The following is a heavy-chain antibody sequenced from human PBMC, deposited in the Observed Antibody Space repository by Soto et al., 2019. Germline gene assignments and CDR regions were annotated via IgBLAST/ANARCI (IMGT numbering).Heavy chain of an antibody. Sequence: SETLSLTCTVSGGSISSYYWSWIRQPPGKGLEWIGYIYYSGSTNYNPSLKSRVTISVDTSKNQFSLKLSSVTAADTAVYYCARAADCSGGSCYQVPRFDPWGQGTLVTVSS. V-gene: IGHV4-59*01. CDR1: GGSISSYY. J-gene: IGHJ5*02. CDR2: IYYSGST. D-gene: IGHD2-15*01. CDR3: ARAADCSGGSCYQVPRFDP.